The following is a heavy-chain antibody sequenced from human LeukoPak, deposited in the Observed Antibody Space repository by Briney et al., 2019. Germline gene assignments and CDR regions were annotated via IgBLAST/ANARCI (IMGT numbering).Heavy chain of an antibody. CDR3: ARIAAHSSSWYDGGY. J-gene: IGHJ4*02. Sequence: PGGSLRLSCAASGFTLSSYCMHWVRQAPGKGLVWVSRINSDGSSTTYADSVKGRFTISRDNAKNTLYLQTNSLRAEDTGVYYCARIAAHSSSWYDGGYWGQGTLVTVSS. CDR1: GFTLSSYC. V-gene: IGHV3-74*01. D-gene: IGHD6-13*01. CDR2: INSDGSST.